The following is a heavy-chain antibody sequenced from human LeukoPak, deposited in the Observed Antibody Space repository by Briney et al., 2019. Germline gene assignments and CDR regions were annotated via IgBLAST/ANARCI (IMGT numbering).Heavy chain of an antibody. Sequence: PSETLSLTCTVSGGSISSYYWSWIRQPPGKGLEWIGYIYYSGSTNYNPSLKSRVTILVDTSKNQFSLKLSSVTAADTAVYYCARAPYSSSWYYFDYWGQGTLVTVSS. CDR2: IYYSGST. CDR1: GGSISSYY. J-gene: IGHJ4*02. CDR3: ARAPYSSSWYYFDY. D-gene: IGHD6-13*01. V-gene: IGHV4-59*01.